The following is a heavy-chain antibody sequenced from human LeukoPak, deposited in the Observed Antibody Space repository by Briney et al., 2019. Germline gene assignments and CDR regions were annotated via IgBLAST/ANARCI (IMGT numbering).Heavy chain of an antibody. CDR3: AREDGDSLDY. D-gene: IGHD4-17*01. CDR1: GDSVSINSAA. Sequence: SQTLSLTFAISGDSVSINSAAWNWVRQSPSRGLEWLGGTYYRSKWYNDYAVSVKSRITINPDTSKNQFSLQLNSVTPEDTAAYYCAREDGDSLDYWGQGTLVTVSS. V-gene: IGHV6-1*01. J-gene: IGHJ4*02. CDR2: TYYRSKWYN.